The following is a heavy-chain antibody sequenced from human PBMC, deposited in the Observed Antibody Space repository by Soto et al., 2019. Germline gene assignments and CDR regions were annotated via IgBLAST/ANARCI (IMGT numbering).Heavy chain of an antibody. J-gene: IGHJ5*02. CDR2: MNSGGRT. CDR1: GFTFSNYS. CDR3: AKGRTITIFGVVPLWFDP. Sequence: EVQLLESGGGLVQPGGSLTLFCAASGFTFSNYSMSWVRQAPGKGLEWVSGMNSGGRTYYADSVKGRFTISRDTSKNTLYLRMNSLRADDTAVFYCAKGRTITIFGVVPLWFDPWGQGTLVTVSS. D-gene: IGHD3-3*01. V-gene: IGHV3-23*01.